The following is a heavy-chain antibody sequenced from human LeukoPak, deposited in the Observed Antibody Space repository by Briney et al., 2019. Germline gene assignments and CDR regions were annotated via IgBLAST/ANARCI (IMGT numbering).Heavy chain of an antibody. CDR2: IYYSGST. Sequence: SETLPLTCTVSGGSISSYYWSWIRQPPGKGLEWIGYIYYSGSTNYNPSLKSRVTISVDTSKNQFSLKLSSVTAADTAVYYCAITPKLLWFGELISGHYWGQGTLVTVSS. CDR1: GGSISSYY. V-gene: IGHV4-59*12. CDR3: AITPKLLWFGELISGHY. J-gene: IGHJ4*02. D-gene: IGHD3-10*01.